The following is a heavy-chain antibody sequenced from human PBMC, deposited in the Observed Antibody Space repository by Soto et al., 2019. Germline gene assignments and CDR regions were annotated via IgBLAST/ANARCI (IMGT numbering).Heavy chain of an antibody. D-gene: IGHD3-3*01. V-gene: IGHV3-48*02. CDR1: GFTFSSYS. CDR2: ISSSSSTT. J-gene: IGHJ6*02. CDR3: ARLRGPYYDFWSGSPYLNSGGMDV. Sequence: HPGGPLRLSCAASGFTFSSYSMNWVRQAPGKGLEWVSYISSSSSTTYYADSVKGRFTISRDNAKNSLYLQMNSLRDEDTAVYYCARLRGPYYDFWSGSPYLNSGGMDVWGQGTTVTVSS.